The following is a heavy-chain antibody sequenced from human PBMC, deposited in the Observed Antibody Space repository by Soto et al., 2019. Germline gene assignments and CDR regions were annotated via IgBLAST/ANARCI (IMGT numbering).Heavy chain of an antibody. CDR1: GGSFSGYY. D-gene: IGHD5-12*01. CDR3: ARGRWLRSSFDY. J-gene: IGHJ4*02. CDR2: INHSGST. Sequence: SETLSLTCAVYGGSFSGYYWSWIRQPPGKGLEWIGEINHSGSTNYNPSLKSRVTISVDTSKNQFSLKLSSVTAADTAVYYCARGRWLRSSFDYWGQRTPVTVSS. V-gene: IGHV4-34*01.